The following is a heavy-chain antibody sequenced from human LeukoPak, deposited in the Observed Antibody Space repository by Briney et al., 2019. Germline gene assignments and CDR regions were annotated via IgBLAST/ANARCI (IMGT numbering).Heavy chain of an antibody. V-gene: IGHV3-23*01. CDR3: AKINLGFWSHFDY. D-gene: IGHD3-3*01. J-gene: IGHJ4*02. CDR2: IRGSGGTT. CDR1: GFTFSSYA. Sequence: GGSLRLPCAASGFTFSSYAMSWVRQAPGKGLEWVSAIRGSGGTTYYADSVKGRFTISRDNSKNTLYLQMNSLRAEDTAVYYCAKINLGFWSHFDYWGQGTLVTVSS.